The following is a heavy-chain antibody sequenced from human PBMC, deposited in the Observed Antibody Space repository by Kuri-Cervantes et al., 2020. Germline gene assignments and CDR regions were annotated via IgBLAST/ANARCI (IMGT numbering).Heavy chain of an antibody. D-gene: IGHD2-15*01. Sequence: ASVKVSCKASGYTFTSYGISWVRQAPEQGLEWMGWISAYNGNTNYAQKLQGRVTMTTDTSTSTAYMELRSLRSDDTAVYYCATASGYCSGGSCPNWGQGTLVTVSS. J-gene: IGHJ4*02. V-gene: IGHV1-18*01. CDR3: ATASGYCSGGSCPN. CDR1: GYTFTSYG. CDR2: ISAYNGNT.